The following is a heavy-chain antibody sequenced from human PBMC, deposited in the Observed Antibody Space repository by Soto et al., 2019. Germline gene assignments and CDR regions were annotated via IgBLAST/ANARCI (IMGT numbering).Heavy chain of an antibody. Sequence: QLQLQESGPGLVKPSETLSLTCTVSGGSISSSSYYWGWIRQPPGKGLEWIGSIYYSGSTYYNPSLKSRVTISVDTSKNQFSLKLSSVTAADTAVYYCARATGHSGSYFGEFDYWGQGTLVTVSS. CDR3: ARATGHSGSYFGEFDY. CDR1: GGSISSSSYY. D-gene: IGHD1-26*01. CDR2: IYYSGST. V-gene: IGHV4-39*01. J-gene: IGHJ4*02.